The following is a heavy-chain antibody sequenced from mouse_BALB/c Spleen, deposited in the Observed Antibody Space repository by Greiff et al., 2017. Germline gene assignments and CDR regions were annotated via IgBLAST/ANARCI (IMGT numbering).Heavy chain of an antibody. V-gene: IGHV1-18*01. CDR2: INPNNGGT. CDR3: ARGGFMITTGFDY. Sequence: EVQLQESGPELVKPGASVKISCKTSGYTFTEYTMHWVKQSHGKSLEWIGGINPNNGGTSYNQKFKGKATLTEDKSSSTDYMELRSLTSEDSAVYYSARGGFMITTGFDYWGQGTTLTVSS. J-gene: IGHJ2*01. D-gene: IGHD2-4*01. CDR1: GYTFTEYT.